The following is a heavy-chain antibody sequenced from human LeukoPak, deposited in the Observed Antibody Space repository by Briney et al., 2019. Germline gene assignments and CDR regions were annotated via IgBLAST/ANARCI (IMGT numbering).Heavy chain of an antibody. D-gene: IGHD4-23*01. CDR2: TNHSGST. J-gene: IGHJ5*02. Sequence: KASETLSLTCAVYGGSFSGYYWSWIRQPPGKGLEWIGETNHSGSTNYNPSLKSRVTISVDTSKNQFSLKLSSVTAADTAVYYCARPIYGGNSLWFDPWGQGTLVTVSS. CDR3: ARPIYGGNSLWFDP. CDR1: GGSFSGYY. V-gene: IGHV4-34*01.